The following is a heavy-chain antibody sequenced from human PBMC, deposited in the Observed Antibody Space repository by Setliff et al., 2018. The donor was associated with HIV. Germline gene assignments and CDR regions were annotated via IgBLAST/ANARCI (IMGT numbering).Heavy chain of an antibody. CDR3: ARQPYYVTGSFYTDVFDL. V-gene: IGHV4-39*01. Sequence: PSETLSLTCSVSGDSINNNNYYWGWIRQPPGKGLEWIASVFYTGSTYYRPSLKSRVTLSVELSKNHFSLELTSVTAADTAVYYCARQPYYVTGSFYTDVFDLWGQGTVVTVSS. CDR1: GDSINNNNYY. J-gene: IGHJ3*01. D-gene: IGHD3-10*01. CDR2: VFYTGST.